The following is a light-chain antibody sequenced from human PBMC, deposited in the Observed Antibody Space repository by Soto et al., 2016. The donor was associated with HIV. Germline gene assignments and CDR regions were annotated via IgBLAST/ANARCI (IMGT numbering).Light chain of an antibody. CDR1: SLRDHY. J-gene: IGLJ3*02. V-gene: IGLV3-19*01. CDR3: NSRDNSDNVV. CDR2: NEN. Sequence: SSELTQDPSVSVALGQTVRITCRGDSLRDHYALWYQQKPGQAPILVLYNENSRPSGIPDRFSGSISEDTASLTITGAQAEDEADYYCNSRDNSDNVVFGGGTRLTVL.